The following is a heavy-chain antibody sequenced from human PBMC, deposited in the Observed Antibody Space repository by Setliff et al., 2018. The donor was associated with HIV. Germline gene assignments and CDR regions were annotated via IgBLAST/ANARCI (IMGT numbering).Heavy chain of an antibody. CDR2: SNHSGST. CDR3: ATGRMRATSPFDN. V-gene: IGHV4-34*01. J-gene: IGHJ4*02. CDR1: GGSFSGSY. D-gene: IGHD1-26*01. Sequence: PSETLSLTCAVYGGSFSGSYWSWIRQPPGKGLEWIGESNHSGSTNYSPSLKSRVTISVDTSKNQLTLKLNSVTAADTAVYYCATGRMRATSPFDNWGQGTLVTVSS.